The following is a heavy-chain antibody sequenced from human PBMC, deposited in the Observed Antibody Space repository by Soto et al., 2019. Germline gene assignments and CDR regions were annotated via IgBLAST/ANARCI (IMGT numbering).Heavy chain of an antibody. CDR3: ARGDCTGAYCYSWPFNYGVDV. V-gene: IGHV3-33*08. D-gene: IGHD2-15*01. CDR1: GFTFNTYG. J-gene: IGHJ6*02. Sequence: VQLVESGGGVVQPGGSLRLSCTTSGFTFNTYGMYWVRQAPGKGLEWVEIIWYDGSNKYYGDSVKGRFTISRDNSKNTLYLQMNSLRAEDTALYYCARGDCTGAYCYSWPFNYGVDVWGQGTTVTVSS. CDR2: IWYDGSNK.